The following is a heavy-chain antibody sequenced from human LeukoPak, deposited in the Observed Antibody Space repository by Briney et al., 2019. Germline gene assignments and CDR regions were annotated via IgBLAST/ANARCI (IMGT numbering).Heavy chain of an antibody. J-gene: IGHJ4*02. V-gene: IGHV1-2*02. CDR3: ASEGLITMVRGVFFDY. CDR1: GYTFTGYY. CDR2: INPNSGGT. D-gene: IGHD3-10*01. Sequence: ASVKVSCKASGYTFTGYYMHWVRQAPGQGLEWMGWINPNSGGTNYAQKFQGRVTVTRDTSISTAYMELSRLRSDDTAVYYCASEGLITMVRGVFFDYWGQGTLVTVSS.